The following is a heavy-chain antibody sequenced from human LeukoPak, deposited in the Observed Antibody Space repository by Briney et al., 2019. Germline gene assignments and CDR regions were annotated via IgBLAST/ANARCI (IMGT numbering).Heavy chain of an antibody. D-gene: IGHD3-10*01. CDR2: IFHSGST. Sequence: SETLSLTCAVYGGSFSGYYWGWIRQPPGKGLEWIGTIFHSGSTYYNPSLQSRVTMSVDTSKKQFSLKLSSVTAADTAVYYCARDKAGTMVRGVINGMDVWGQGTTVTVSS. CDR1: GGSFSGYY. J-gene: IGHJ6*02. V-gene: IGHV4-34*12. CDR3: ARDKAGTMVRGVINGMDV.